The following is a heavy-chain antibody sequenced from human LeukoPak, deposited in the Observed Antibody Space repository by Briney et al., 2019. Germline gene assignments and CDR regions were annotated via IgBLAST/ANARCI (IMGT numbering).Heavy chain of an antibody. CDR2: IYYSGST. CDR1: GGSISSYY. Sequence: SETLSLTCTVSGGSISSYYWSWIRQPPGKGLEWIGYIYYSGSTNYNPPLKSRVTISVDTSKNQFSLKLNSVTAADTAAYYCARDYGGNSNYYYYGMDVWGQGTTVTVSS. V-gene: IGHV4-59*01. CDR3: ARDYGGNSNYYYYGMDV. J-gene: IGHJ6*02. D-gene: IGHD4-23*01.